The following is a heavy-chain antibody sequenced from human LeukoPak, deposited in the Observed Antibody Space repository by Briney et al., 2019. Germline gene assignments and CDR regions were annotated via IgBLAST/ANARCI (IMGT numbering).Heavy chain of an antibody. J-gene: IGHJ4*02. CDR1: GGSISSYY. Sequence: SETLSLTCTVSGGSISSYYWSWIRQPPGKGLEWIGYIYYSGSTNYNPSLKSRVTISVDTSKNQFSLKLSSVTAADTAVYYCARAGPYDSRYYFDYWGQGTLVTVSS. D-gene: IGHD3-3*01. CDR3: ARAGPYDSRYYFDY. CDR2: IYYSGST. V-gene: IGHV4-59*01.